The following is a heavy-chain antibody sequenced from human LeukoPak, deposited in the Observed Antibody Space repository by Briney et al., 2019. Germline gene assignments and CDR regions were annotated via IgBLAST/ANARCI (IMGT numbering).Heavy chain of an antibody. CDR3: ARGTYYYDSSGHYYVVKYRYYFDY. CDR1: GGSFSGYY. D-gene: IGHD3-22*01. CDR2: INHSGST. J-gene: IGHJ4*02. V-gene: IGHV4-34*01. Sequence: PSETLSLTCAVYGGSFSGYYWSWIRQPPGKGLEWIGEINHSGSTNYNPSLKSRVTISVDTSKNQFSLKLSSVTAADTAVYYCARGTYYYDSSGHYYVVKYRYYFDYWGQGTPVTVSS.